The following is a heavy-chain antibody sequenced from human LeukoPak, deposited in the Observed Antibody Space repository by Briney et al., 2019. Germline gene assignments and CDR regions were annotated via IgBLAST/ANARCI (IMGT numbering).Heavy chain of an antibody. D-gene: IGHD1-26*01. CDR2: LNHSGST. CDR1: GGSFSGYY. Sequence: SETLSLTCAVYGGSFSGYYWSWIRQPPGKGLEWIGELNHSGSTNYNPSLESRVTISVDTLKIQFSLKLSSVTAADTAVYYCARDCGGVVGNGATWGQGTLVTVSS. CDR3: ARDCGGVVGNGAT. V-gene: IGHV4-34*01. J-gene: IGHJ5*02.